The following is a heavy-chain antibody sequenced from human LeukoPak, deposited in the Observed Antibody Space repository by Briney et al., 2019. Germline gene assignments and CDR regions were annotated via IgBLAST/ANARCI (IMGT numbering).Heavy chain of an antibody. CDR3: ARVWPNYDILTGYYDY. V-gene: IGHV1-18*01. Sequence: EASVKVSCKASGYTFTSYGISWVRQAPGQGLGWMGWISAYNGNTNYAQKLQGRVTMTTDTSTSTAYMELRSLRSDDTAVYYCARVWPNYDILTGYYDYWGQGTLVTVSS. CDR2: ISAYNGNT. CDR1: GYTFTSYG. J-gene: IGHJ4*02. D-gene: IGHD3-9*01.